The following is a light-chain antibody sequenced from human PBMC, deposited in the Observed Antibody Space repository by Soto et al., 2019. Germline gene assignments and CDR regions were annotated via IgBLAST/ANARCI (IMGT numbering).Light chain of an antibody. CDR3: QHRANWLGT. CDR1: QSVGSF. CDR2: DAS. V-gene: IGKV3-11*01. J-gene: IGKJ3*01. Sequence: EIVLTHSPATLSLSPGERATLSCTASQSVGSFLAWYHQKSGQTPRLLIYDASNRPPGIPARFSGSGSGTDFTLTISSLEPEDFAVYYCQHRANWLGTFGPGTKVDIK.